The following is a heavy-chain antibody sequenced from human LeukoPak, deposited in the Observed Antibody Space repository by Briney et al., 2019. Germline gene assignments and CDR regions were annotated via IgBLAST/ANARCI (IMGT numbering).Heavy chain of an antibody. D-gene: IGHD3-22*01. CDR3: ARGGDYYDSSGYYPNDY. Sequence: SETLSLTCTVSGGSVSSGSYYWSWIRQPPGKGLEWIGYIYYSGSTNYNPSLKSRVTISVDTSKSQFSLKLSSVTAADTAVYYCARGGDYYDSSGYYPNDYWGQGTLVTVSS. CDR1: GGSVSSGSYY. CDR2: IYYSGST. J-gene: IGHJ4*02. V-gene: IGHV4-61*01.